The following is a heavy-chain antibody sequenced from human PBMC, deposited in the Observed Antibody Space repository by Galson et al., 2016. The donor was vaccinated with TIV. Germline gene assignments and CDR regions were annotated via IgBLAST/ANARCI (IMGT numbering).Heavy chain of an antibody. CDR2: ISDSGRS. J-gene: IGHJ3*02. V-gene: IGHV4-61*01. CDR1: GASISSGNYY. D-gene: IGHD7-27*01. Sequence: SETLSLTCTVSGASISSGNYYLSWIRQPPGKGLEWIGYISDSGRSNENPSLKSRVTISVDTSKKQLSLKLKSVTAADTAMYYCARDLGLGAFDIWGQGTMVTVSS. CDR3: ARDLGLGAFDI.